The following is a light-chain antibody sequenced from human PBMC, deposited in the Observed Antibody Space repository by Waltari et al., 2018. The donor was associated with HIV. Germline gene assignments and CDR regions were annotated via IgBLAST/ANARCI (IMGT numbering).Light chain of an antibody. J-gene: IGKJ5*01. CDR1: QKISRY. CDR3: QQSYGAPFT. Sequence: IQLTQSPSALSRSVGDTVTITCRASQKISRYLNWYQKKVGEAPKLLVYGASSLQSGVPARFRGSGSGSEYFLSISSLKSDDFATYFCQQSYGAPFTFG. V-gene: IGKV1-39*01. CDR2: GAS.